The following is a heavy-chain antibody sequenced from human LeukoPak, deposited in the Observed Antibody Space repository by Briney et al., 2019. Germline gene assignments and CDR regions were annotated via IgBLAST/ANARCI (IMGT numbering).Heavy chain of an antibody. CDR3: ARDSPQRYCSSNSCSPNWFDP. D-gene: IGHD2-2*01. CDR1: GFTFSSYS. J-gene: IGHJ5*02. Sequence: GGSLRLSCAASGFTFSSYSMNWVRQAPGKGLEWVSYISSSSTTIYYADSVKGRFTISRDNAKNSLYLQMNSLRAEDTAVYYCARDSPQRYCSSNSCSPNWFDPWGQGTLVTVSS. CDR2: ISSSSTTI. V-gene: IGHV3-48*04.